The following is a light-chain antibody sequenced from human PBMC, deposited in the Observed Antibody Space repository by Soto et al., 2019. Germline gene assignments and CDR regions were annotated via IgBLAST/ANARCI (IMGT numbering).Light chain of an antibody. CDR2: AAS. V-gene: IGKV1-6*01. CDR1: QGIRSA. Sequence: AIQVTQSPSSLSASVGDRVTITCRTSQGIRSALGWYQQKPGKVPKLLIYAASTLQSGVPSRFSGSGSGTDFTLTISSLQPEDFATYYCLQDYNYPLTFGGGTKVDIK. J-gene: IGKJ4*01. CDR3: LQDYNYPLT.